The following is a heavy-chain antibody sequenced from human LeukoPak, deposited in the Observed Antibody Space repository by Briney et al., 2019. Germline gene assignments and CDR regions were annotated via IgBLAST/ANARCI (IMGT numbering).Heavy chain of an antibody. CDR1: GDSISNNY. Sequence: SETLSLTCTVSGDSISNNYGSWIRQPAGKGLEWIGRIYTGGSTIYNPSLKSRVTMLVDTSKNQFSLKLSSVTAADTAVCYCARVKANGGWFDPWGQGTLVTVSS. D-gene: IGHD1-1*01. V-gene: IGHV4-4*07. CDR2: IYTGGST. CDR3: ARVKANGGWFDP. J-gene: IGHJ5*02.